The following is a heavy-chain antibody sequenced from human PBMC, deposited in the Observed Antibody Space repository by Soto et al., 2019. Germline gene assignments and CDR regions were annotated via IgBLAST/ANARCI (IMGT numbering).Heavy chain of an antibody. CDR3: AREPNHFDY. Sequence: QVQLVQSGAEVKKPGASVKVSCKPSGYTFTSSGISWVQQAPGQGLEGMGWISAYNGNTKPAQKLQGRDTMTTETSTSTAYMELRSLSSDDTAVYYCAREPNHFDYWGQGTLVTVSS. V-gene: IGHV1-18*01. CDR1: GYTFTSSG. J-gene: IGHJ4*02. CDR2: ISAYNGNT.